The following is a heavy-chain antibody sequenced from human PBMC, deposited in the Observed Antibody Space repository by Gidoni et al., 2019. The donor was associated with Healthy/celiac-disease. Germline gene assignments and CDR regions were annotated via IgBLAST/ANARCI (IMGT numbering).Heavy chain of an antibody. J-gene: IGHJ2*01. D-gene: IGHD2-15*01. CDR3: AHSSVHVVAYWYFDL. CDR2: IYWDDDK. Sequence: QITLKESGPTLVKPTQTLTLTCTFSGFSLSTSGVGVGWIRQPPEKALEWLALIYWDDDKRYSPSLKSSLTITKDTSKNQVVLTMTNMDPVDTATYYCAHSSVHVVAYWYFDLWGRGTLVTVSS. CDR1: GFSLSTSGVG. V-gene: IGHV2-5*02.